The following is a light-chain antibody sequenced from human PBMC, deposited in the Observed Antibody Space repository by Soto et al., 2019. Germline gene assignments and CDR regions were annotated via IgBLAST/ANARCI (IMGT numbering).Light chain of an antibody. V-gene: IGLV2-14*01. CDR1: SSDVGGYNF. CDR2: NVS. CDR3: NSYTSSRTYV. Sequence: QSLLTQPASVSGSPGQSITISCTGTSSDVGGYNFATWYQQHPGKAPKLIICNVSERPSGVSNRFSGSKSGNTASLTIAGLQAEDEADYYCNSYTSSRTYVFGTGTKVNVL. J-gene: IGLJ1*01.